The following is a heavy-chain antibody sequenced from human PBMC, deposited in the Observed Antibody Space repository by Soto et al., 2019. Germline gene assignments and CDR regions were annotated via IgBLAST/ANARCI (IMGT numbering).Heavy chain of an antibody. J-gene: IGHJ3*02. CDR3: AKDPVATISAFDI. D-gene: IGHD5-12*01. CDR2: ISWNRGSI. Sequence: EVQLVESGGGLVQPGRSLRLSCAASGFAFDDYAMHWVRQAPGKGLEWVSGISWNRGSIGYADSVKGRFTISRDTAKNSLYLQMNSLRGEDTALYYCAKDPVATISAFDIWGQGTMVTVSS. V-gene: IGHV3-9*01. CDR1: GFAFDDYA.